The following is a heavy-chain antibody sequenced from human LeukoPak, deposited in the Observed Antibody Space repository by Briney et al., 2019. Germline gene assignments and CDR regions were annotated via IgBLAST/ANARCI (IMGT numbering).Heavy chain of an antibody. V-gene: IGHV4-34*01. CDR3: ARGGFHRRTVTTFDY. Sequence: SETLSLTCAVYGGSFSGYYWSWIRQPPGKGLEWIGEINHSGSTNYNPSLKGRVTISVDTSKNQFSPKLSSVTAADTAVYYCARGGFHRRTVTTFDYWGQGTLVTVSS. CDR1: GGSFSGYY. CDR2: INHSGST. D-gene: IGHD4-11*01. J-gene: IGHJ4*02.